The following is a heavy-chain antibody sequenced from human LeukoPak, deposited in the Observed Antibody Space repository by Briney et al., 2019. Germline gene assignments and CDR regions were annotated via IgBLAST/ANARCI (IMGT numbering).Heavy chain of an antibody. J-gene: IGHJ6*02. D-gene: IGHD4-17*01. CDR3: ASLSTVTYYYYYYGMDV. CDR1: GGSFSGYY. V-gene: IGHV4-34*01. CDR2: INHSGST. Sequence: PSETLSLTCAVYGGSFSGYYWSWIRQPPGKGLEWIGEINHSGSTNYNPSLKSRVTISVDTSKNQFSLKLSSVTAADTAVYYCASLSTVTYYYYYYGMDVWGQGTTVTVSS.